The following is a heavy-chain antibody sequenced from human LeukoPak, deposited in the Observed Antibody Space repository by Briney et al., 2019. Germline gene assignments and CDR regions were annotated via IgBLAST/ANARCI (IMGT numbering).Heavy chain of an antibody. CDR3: AKVGSSGWYAMDV. CDR1: GLTFSYYA. V-gene: IGHV3-23*01. D-gene: IGHD6-19*01. Sequence: GGSLRLSCTASGLTFSYYAMPWVRQAPGKGLEWASLISGSGGSAKYADSVKGRFTISRDNSKNTLFLQMSSLRAEDTAIYYCAKVGSSGWYAMDVWGRGTSVTVS. J-gene: IGHJ6*02. CDR2: ISGSGGSA.